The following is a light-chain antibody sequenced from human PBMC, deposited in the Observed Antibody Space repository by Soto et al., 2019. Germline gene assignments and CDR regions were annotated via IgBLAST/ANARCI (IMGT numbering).Light chain of an antibody. CDR1: QSVTSSY. J-gene: IGKJ4*02. Sequence: EIVLTQSPGTLSLSPGERATLSCRASQSVTSSYLAWYQQKPGQAPRLLIYGASSRATGIPGRFSGRGSGTYFILTISRLEPEDVAVYYCQQYGSSRTFGEGTKVEIK. V-gene: IGKV3-20*01. CDR2: GAS. CDR3: QQYGSSRT.